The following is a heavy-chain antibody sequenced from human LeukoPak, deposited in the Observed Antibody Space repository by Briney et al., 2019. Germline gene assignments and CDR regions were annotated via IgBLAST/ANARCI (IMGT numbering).Heavy chain of an antibody. CDR1: GYTFTAYY. D-gene: IGHD2-2*01. V-gene: IGHV1-2*02. J-gene: IGHJ4*02. CDR2: INPNTGGT. Sequence: GASVKVSCKTSGYTFTAYYMHWVRQAPGQGLEWMGWINPNTGGTRSAQRFQGRVTLTRDTSISTAYMELSRLTSDDTAVYYCARDRLDCSSTSCYGDYWGQGTLVTVSS. CDR3: ARDRLDCSSTSCYGDY.